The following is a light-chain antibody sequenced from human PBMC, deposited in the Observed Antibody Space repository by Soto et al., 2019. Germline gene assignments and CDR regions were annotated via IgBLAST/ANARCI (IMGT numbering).Light chain of an antibody. CDR3: QQYGRSPLMYT. V-gene: IGKV3-20*01. CDR1: QSITSNF. CDR2: GAS. Sequence: EIVLTQSPGTLSLSPGERATLSCRAGQSITSNFLAWYQQKPGQAPRLLIYGASTRAAGVPDRFSGSGSGTDFTLTITRLEPEDFAVYYCQQYGRSPLMYTFGQGTKLGV. J-gene: IGKJ2*01.